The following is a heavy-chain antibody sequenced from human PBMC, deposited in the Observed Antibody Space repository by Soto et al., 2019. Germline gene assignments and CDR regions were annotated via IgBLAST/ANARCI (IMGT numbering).Heavy chain of an antibody. J-gene: IGHJ4*02. Sequence: QVQLVQSGAEVKKPGSSVKVSCKASGGTFSSYTISWVRQAPGQGIEWMGRIIPILGIPNYAQKLQGRVKITADKSTSTAYMELSSLRSEDTAVYYCAIDGSGTYYYPGYWGQGPLVTVSS. D-gene: IGHD3-10*01. CDR3: AIDGSGTYYYPGY. V-gene: IGHV1-69*02. CDR2: IIPILGIP. CDR1: GGTFSSYT.